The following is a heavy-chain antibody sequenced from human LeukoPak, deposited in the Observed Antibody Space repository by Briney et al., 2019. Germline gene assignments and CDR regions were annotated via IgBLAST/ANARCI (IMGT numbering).Heavy chain of an antibody. Sequence: GGSLRLSCTVSGFTVSSNSMSWVRQAPGKGLEWVSFIYSDNTHYSDSVKGRFTISRDNSKNTLYLQMNSLRAEDTAVYYCARVQYSSSWYWVYYMDVWGKGTTVTISS. CDR1: GFTVSSNS. V-gene: IGHV3-53*01. J-gene: IGHJ6*03. CDR2: IYSDNT. D-gene: IGHD6-13*01. CDR3: ARVQYSSSWYWVYYMDV.